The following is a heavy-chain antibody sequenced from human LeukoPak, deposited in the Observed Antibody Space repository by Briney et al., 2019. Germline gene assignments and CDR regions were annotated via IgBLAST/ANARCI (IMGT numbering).Heavy chain of an antibody. CDR3: GRGCSPRYDFLSGYYYGRYYYYYMDV. V-gene: IGHV4-34*01. CDR2: INHSGST. CDR1: GGSFSGYY. D-gene: IGHD3-3*01. Sequence: PSETLSITCAVYGGSFSGYYWSWIRQPPGKGLEWIGEINHSGSTNYNPSLKSRVTISVDTSKNQFSLKLSSVTAADTAVYYCGRGCSPRYDFLSGYYYGRYYYYYMDVWGKGTTVTVSS. J-gene: IGHJ6*03.